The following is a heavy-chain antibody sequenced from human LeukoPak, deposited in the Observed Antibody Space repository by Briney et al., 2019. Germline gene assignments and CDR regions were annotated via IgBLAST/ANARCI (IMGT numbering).Heavy chain of an antibody. CDR3: ARQLGYCSDGSCYFDF. Sequence: GGSLRLSYAASGFTFSNYAMSWVRQAPGRGLEWISAISTDGGNTYYADSVKGRFTISRDKSKNTAHLQMNSLRAEDTAVYHCARQLGYCSDGSCYFDFWGQGTLVTVSS. CDR1: GFTFSNYA. V-gene: IGHV3-23*01. CDR2: ISTDGGNT. J-gene: IGHJ4*02. D-gene: IGHD2-15*01.